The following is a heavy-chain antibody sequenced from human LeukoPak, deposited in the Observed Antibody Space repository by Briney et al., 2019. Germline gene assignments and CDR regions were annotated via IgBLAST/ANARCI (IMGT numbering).Heavy chain of an antibody. D-gene: IGHD2-2*01. CDR2: INHSGST. J-gene: IGHJ5*02. Sequence: SETLSLTCAAYGGSFSGYYWSWIRQPPGKGLEWIGEINHSGSTNYNPSLKSRVTISVDTSKNQFSLKLSSVTAADTAVYYCAIHIVVVPAAKKKNWFDPWGQGTLVTVSS. V-gene: IGHV4-34*01. CDR3: AIHIVVVPAAKKKNWFDP. CDR1: GGSFSGYY.